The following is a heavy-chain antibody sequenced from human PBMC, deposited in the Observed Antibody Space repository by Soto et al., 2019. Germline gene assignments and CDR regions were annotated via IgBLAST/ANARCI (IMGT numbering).Heavy chain of an antibody. CDR1: GFTFSSYS. CDR3: AREEGLYYDYSPYGMGV. Sequence: PGGSLRLSCAASGFTFSSYSMNWVRQAPGKGLEWVSYISSSSSTIYYADSVKGRFTISRDNAKNSLYLQMNSLRDEDTAVYYCAREEGLYYDYSPYGMGVWGQGTTVTVSS. V-gene: IGHV3-48*02. D-gene: IGHD3-3*01. J-gene: IGHJ6*02. CDR2: ISSSSSTI.